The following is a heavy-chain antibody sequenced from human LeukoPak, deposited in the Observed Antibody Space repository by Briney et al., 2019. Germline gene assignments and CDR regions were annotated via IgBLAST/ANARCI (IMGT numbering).Heavy chain of an antibody. CDR2: IRYDGSNK. D-gene: IGHD3-3*01. J-gene: IGHJ4*02. V-gene: IGHV3-30*02. CDR1: GLTFSSHG. Sequence: GGSLRLSCAASGLTFSSHGMHWVRQAPGKGLEWVAFIRYDGSNKYYADSVKGRFTISRDNSKNTLYLQMNNLRAEDTAVYYCAKDPDSITIFGVVIMDYYDSSGYEYYFDYWGQGTLVTVSS. CDR3: AKDPDSITIFGVVIMDYYDSSGYEYYFDY.